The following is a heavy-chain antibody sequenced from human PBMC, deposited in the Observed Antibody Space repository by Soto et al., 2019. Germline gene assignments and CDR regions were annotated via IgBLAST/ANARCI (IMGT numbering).Heavy chain of an antibody. Sequence: QVQLQESGPGLVKPSETLSLTCTVSGGSVSSGSYYWSWIRQPPGKGLEWIGYIYYSGSTNYNPSLKSRVTISVQPSKNQYSLKLSSVTAADTAVYCCARGIEGWYQGRYYYGMDVWGQGTTVTVSS. CDR3: ARGIEGWYQGRYYYGMDV. V-gene: IGHV4-61*01. J-gene: IGHJ6*02. CDR1: GGSVSSGSYY. CDR2: IYYSGST. D-gene: IGHD6-19*01.